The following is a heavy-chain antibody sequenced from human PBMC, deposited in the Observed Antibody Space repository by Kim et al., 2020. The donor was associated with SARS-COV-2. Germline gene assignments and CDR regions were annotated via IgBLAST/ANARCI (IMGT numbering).Heavy chain of an antibody. CDR1: GGSISSSSYY. V-gene: IGHV4-39*01. CDR3: AITALFGELSYYYYGMDV. J-gene: IGHJ6*02. D-gene: IGHD3-10*02. Sequence: SETLSLTCTVSGGSISSSSYYWGWIRQPPGKGLEWIGSIYYSGSTYYNPSLKSRVTISVDTSKNQFSLKLSSVTAADTAVYYCAITALFGELSYYYYGMDVWGQGTTVTVSS. CDR2: IYYSGST.